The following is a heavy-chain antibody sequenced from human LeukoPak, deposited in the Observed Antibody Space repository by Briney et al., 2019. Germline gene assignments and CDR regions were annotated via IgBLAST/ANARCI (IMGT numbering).Heavy chain of an antibody. D-gene: IGHD3-22*01. Sequence: SETLSLTCAVSGGSISSGGYSWSWIRQPPGEGLEWIGYIYHSGSTYYNPSLKSRVTISVDRSKNQFSLKLSSVTAADTAVYYCARVQYYYDSSGYFDYWGQGTLVTVSS. CDR1: GGSISSGGYS. J-gene: IGHJ4*02. V-gene: IGHV4-30-2*01. CDR3: ARVQYYYDSSGYFDY. CDR2: IYHSGST.